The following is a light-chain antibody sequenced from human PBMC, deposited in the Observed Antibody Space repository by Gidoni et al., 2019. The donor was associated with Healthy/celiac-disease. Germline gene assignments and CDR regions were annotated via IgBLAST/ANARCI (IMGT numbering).Light chain of an antibody. Sequence: EIGLTQSPGTLSLSPGERATLSCRASQSVSSSYLAWYQQKPGQAPRLLIYGASSRATGIPDRFSGSWSGTDFTLTISRLEPEDFAVYYCQQYGSSPLYTFGQGTKLEIK. CDR1: QSVSSSY. J-gene: IGKJ2*01. CDR3: QQYGSSPLYT. V-gene: IGKV3-20*01. CDR2: GAS.